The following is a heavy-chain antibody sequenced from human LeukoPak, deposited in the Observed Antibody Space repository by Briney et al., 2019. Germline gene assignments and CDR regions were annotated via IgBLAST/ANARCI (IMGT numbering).Heavy chain of an antibody. CDR1: GFTFSSYE. V-gene: IGHV4-59*08. Sequence: GSLRLSCAASGFTFSSYEMNWVRQPPGKGLEWIGYIYYSGSTNYNPSLKSRVTISVDTSKNQFSLKLSSVTAADTAVYYCARMYSSSSRRGFDPWGQGTLVTVSS. CDR2: IYYSGST. D-gene: IGHD6-6*01. CDR3: ARMYSSSSRRGFDP. J-gene: IGHJ5*02.